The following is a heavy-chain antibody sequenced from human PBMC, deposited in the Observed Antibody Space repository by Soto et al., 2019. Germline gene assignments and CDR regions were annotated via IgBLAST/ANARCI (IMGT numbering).Heavy chain of an antibody. CDR2: VYYSGST. CDR1: GASISSGGYY. J-gene: IGHJ4*02. Sequence: QVQLQESGPGLVKPSQTLSLTCVVSGASISSGGYYWSWIRQHPGKGLEWIGYVYYSGSTYYNPSLKSRVTVSVDTSKNQFALRLRSVTAADTALYYCAREKGAMADFWGQGILVTVSP. D-gene: IGHD5-18*01. CDR3: AREKGAMADF. V-gene: IGHV4-31*11.